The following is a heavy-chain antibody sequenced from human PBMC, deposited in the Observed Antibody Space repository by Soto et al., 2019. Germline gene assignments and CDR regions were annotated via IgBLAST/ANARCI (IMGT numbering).Heavy chain of an antibody. CDR1: GYTFTGYY. V-gene: IGHV1-2*04. Sequence: GASVKVSCKASGYTFTGYYMHWVRQAPGQGLEWMGWINPNSGGTNYAQKFQGWVTMTRDTSISTAYMELSSLRSEDTAVYYCARGPSPFWSGYYDYYYYYGMDVWGQGTTVTVSS. CDR3: ARGPSPFWSGYYDYYYYYGMDV. CDR2: INPNSGGT. J-gene: IGHJ6*02. D-gene: IGHD3-3*01.